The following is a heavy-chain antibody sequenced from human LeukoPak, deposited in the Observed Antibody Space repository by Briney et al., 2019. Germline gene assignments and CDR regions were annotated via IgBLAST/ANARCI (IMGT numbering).Heavy chain of an antibody. CDR2: TNPNSGNT. Sequence: ASVKVSCKASGYTFTSYDINWVRQATGQGLEWMGWTNPNSGNTGYAQKFQGRVTMTRNTSISTAYMELSSLRSEDTAVYYCARVHPRIAAADYWGQGTLVTVSS. J-gene: IGHJ4*02. CDR3: ARVHPRIAAADY. D-gene: IGHD6-13*01. CDR1: GYTFTSYD. V-gene: IGHV1-8*01.